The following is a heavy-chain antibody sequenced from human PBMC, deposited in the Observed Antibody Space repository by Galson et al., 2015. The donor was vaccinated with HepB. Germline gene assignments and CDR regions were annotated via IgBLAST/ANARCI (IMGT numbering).Heavy chain of an antibody. CDR1: GFTFSSYS. V-gene: IGHV3-48*01. J-gene: IGHJ6*03. D-gene: IGHD5-18*01. CDR2: ISSSSSTT. CDR3: AKRVQLWLPKNYYYYYMDV. Sequence: SLRLSCAASGFTFSSYSMNWVRQAPGKGLEWVSYISSSSSTTYYADSVKGRFTISRDNSKNTLYLQMNSLRAEDTAVYYCAKRVQLWLPKNYYYYYMDVWGKGTTVTVSS.